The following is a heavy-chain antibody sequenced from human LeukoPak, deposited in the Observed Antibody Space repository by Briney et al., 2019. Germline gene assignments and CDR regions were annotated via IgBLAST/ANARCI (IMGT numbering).Heavy chain of an antibody. CDR2: VWYDGNNK. J-gene: IGHJ4*02. CDR3: AKASWVSNADAVL. V-gene: IGHV3-30*02. CDR1: GFTFSSYG. D-gene: IGHD1-1*01. Sequence: PGGSLRLSCAASGFTFSSYGMHWVRQAPGKGLQWVAFVWYDGNNKYYADSVKGRFTISRDNSKNTLYLQMNSLRAEDTAVYYCAKASWVSNADAVLWGQGTVVTVSS.